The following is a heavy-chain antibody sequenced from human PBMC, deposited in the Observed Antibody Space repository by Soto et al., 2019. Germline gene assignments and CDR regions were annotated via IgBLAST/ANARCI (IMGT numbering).Heavy chain of an antibody. Sequence: GGSLRLSCAASGFTFSSYAMSWVRQAPGKGLEWVSAISGSGRSTYYADSVKGRFTISRDNSKNTLYLQMNSLSAEDTAVYYCAKARDPYGDYVPYYYGMDVWGRGTTVTVSS. CDR1: GFTFSSYA. CDR2: ISGSGRST. CDR3: AKARDPYGDYVPYYYGMDV. D-gene: IGHD4-17*01. J-gene: IGHJ6*02. V-gene: IGHV3-23*01.